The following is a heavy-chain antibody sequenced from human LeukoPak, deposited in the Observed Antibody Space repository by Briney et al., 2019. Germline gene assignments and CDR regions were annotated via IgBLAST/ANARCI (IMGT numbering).Heavy chain of an antibody. CDR2: ISGSGTST. CDR3: AKEPASGSCFDY. D-gene: IGHD3-10*01. J-gene: IGHJ4*02. Sequence: GGSLRLSCTASGYTFNSYAMSWVRQAPGKGPEWASGISGSGTSTYYADSVKGRFTISRDNSKNTLYLQMNSLRAEDTALYYCAKEPASGSCFDYWGQGTLVTVSS. CDR1: GYTFNSYA. V-gene: IGHV3-23*01.